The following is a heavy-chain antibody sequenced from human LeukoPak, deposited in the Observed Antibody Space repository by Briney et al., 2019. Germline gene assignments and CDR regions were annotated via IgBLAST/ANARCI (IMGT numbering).Heavy chain of an antibody. CDR2: IYDSGST. CDR3: ARGGAARLHFQN. J-gene: IGHJ1*01. Sequence: SETLSLTCTVSGGSIRSSYYYWGWIRQPPGKGLEWIGSIYDSGSTYYNPSLKSRVTISVDTSKNQFSLNLNSVTAADTAVYYCARGGAARLHFQNWGQGTLVTVSS. V-gene: IGHV4-39*07. D-gene: IGHD6-6*01. CDR1: GGSIRSSYYY.